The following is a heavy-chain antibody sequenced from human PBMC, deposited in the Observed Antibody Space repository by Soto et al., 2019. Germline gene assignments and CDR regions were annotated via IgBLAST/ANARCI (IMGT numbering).Heavy chain of an antibody. J-gene: IGHJ6*02. V-gene: IGHV3-15*07. Sequence: PGGSLRLSCAASGFTFSNAWMNWVRQAPGKGLEWVGRIKSKTDGGTTDYAAPVKGRFTISRDDSKNTLYLQMNSLKTEDTAVYYCTTDLCGDDSSGCQPYYYYGMDVWGQGTTVTVSS. CDR1: GFTFSNAW. CDR2: IKSKTDGGTT. CDR3: TTDLCGDDSSGCQPYYYYGMDV. D-gene: IGHD3-22*01.